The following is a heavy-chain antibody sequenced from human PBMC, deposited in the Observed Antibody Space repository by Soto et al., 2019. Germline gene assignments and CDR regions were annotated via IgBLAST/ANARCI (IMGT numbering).Heavy chain of an antibody. CDR2: IYSNGNT. V-gene: IGHV4-31*03. CDR3: ARGRLTIHQGFDI. Sequence: SETLSLTCTVSGGSIGSGGYYWSWIRQDPGKGLEWLGYIYSNGNTYYNPSLKSRLVISSDTSQNLFSLRLSSVTAADTGMYFCARGRLTIHQGFDIWGQGTMVTVSS. D-gene: IGHD3-9*01. J-gene: IGHJ3*02. CDR1: GGSIGSGGYY.